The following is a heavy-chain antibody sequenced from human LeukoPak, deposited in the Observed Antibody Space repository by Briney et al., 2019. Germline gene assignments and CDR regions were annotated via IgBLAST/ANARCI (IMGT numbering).Heavy chain of an antibody. Sequence: SQTLSLTCTVSGGSISSGDYYWSWIRQPPGKGLEWIGYIYYSGSTYYNPSLKSRVTISVDTSKNQFSLTLSSVTAADTAVYYCAAYSSGYYEHFDYWGQGTLVTVSS. CDR3: AAYSSGYYEHFDY. D-gene: IGHD3-22*01. CDR1: GGSISSGDYY. J-gene: IGHJ4*02. CDR2: IYYSGST. V-gene: IGHV4-30-4*01.